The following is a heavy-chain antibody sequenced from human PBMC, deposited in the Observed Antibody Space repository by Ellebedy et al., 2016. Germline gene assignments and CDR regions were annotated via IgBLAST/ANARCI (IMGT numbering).Heavy chain of an antibody. CDR1: GFTFSDYY. J-gene: IGHJ2*01. CDR3: AKGGGYSFDSWWCPDV. V-gene: IGHV3-11*04. CDR2: ISSSGSTI. D-gene: IGHD5-12*01. Sequence: GESLKISXAASGFTFSDYYMSWIRQAPGKGLEWVSYISSSGSTIYYADSVKGRFTISRDNAKNSLYLQMDSLRAEDTAVYYCAKGGGYSFDSWWCPDVWGRGTLVTVSS.